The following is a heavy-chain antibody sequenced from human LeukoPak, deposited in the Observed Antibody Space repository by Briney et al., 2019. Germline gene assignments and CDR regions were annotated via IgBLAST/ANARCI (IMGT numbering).Heavy chain of an antibody. CDR3: AKDRAAFVRGVAHY. CDR2: ISSSSSYI. D-gene: IGHD3-10*01. J-gene: IGHJ4*02. Sequence: PGGSLRLSCAASGFTFNNYSMNWVRQAPGKGLEWVSSISSSSSYIYYADSVKGRFTISRDNSKNTLYLQMNSLRAEDTAVYYCAKDRAAFVRGVAHYWGQGTLVTVSS. CDR1: GFTFNNYS. V-gene: IGHV3-21*01.